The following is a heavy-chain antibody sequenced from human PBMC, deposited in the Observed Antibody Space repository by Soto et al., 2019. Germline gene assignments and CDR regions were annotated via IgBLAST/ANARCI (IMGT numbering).Heavy chain of an antibody. CDR2: IYYSGST. V-gene: IGHV4-39*01. CDR3: ARRPYSHYDLLGYYYGMDV. D-gene: IGHD4-4*01. J-gene: IGHJ6*02. CDR1: GGSISSSSYY. Sequence: SETLSLTCTVSGGSISSSSYYWGWIRQPPGKGLEWIGSIYYSGSTYYNPSLKSRVTISVDTSKNQFSLKLSSVTAADTAVYYCARRPYSHYDLLGYYYGMDVWGQGTTVT.